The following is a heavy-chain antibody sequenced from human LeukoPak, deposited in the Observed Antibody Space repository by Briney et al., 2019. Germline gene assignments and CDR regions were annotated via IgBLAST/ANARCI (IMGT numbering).Heavy chain of an antibody. CDR3: ASYYYGSGSYKNAFDI. CDR2: IIPIFGTA. D-gene: IGHD3-10*01. CDR1: GGTFSSYA. J-gene: IGHJ3*02. Sequence: ASVKVSCKASGGTFSSYAISWVRQAPGQGLEWVGGIIPIFGTANYARKFQGRVTITADESTSTAYMELSSLRSEDTAVYYCASYYYGSGSYKNAFDIWGQGTMVTVSS. V-gene: IGHV1-69*01.